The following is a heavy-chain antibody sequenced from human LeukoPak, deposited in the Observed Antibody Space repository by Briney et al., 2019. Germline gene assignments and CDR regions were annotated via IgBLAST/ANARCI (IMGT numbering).Heavy chain of an antibody. CDR1: GGSISSSSYY. CDR3: ARELRGGSYLRYRPEYFQH. Sequence: SETLSLTCTVSGGSISSSSYYWGWIRQPPGKGLEWIGSIYYSGSTYYNPSLKSRVTISVDTSKNQFSLKLSSVTAADTAVYYCARELRGGSYLRYRPEYFQHWGQGTLVTVSS. CDR2: IYYSGST. J-gene: IGHJ1*01. V-gene: IGHV4-39*02. D-gene: IGHD1-26*01.